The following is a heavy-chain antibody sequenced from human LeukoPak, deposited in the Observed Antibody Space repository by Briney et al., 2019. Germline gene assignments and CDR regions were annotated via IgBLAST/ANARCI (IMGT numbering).Heavy chain of an antibody. Sequence: SETLSLTCAVSGYSISSGYYWTWIRQPSGKGPEWIGRIYTNGNTNYNPSLKSRVTMSVDTSKNQFSLKLSSVTAADTAVYYCATTAAAGTRLAWFDPWGQGTLVTVSS. CDR2: IYTNGNT. J-gene: IGHJ5*02. CDR1: GYSISSGYY. CDR3: ATTAAAGTRLAWFDP. D-gene: IGHD6-13*01. V-gene: IGHV4-4*07.